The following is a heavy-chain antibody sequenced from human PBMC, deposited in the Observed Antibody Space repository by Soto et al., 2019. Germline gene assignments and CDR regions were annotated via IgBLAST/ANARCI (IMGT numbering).Heavy chain of an antibody. V-gene: IGHV3-66*01. CDR2: IQSGGTT. D-gene: IGHD3-22*01. Sequence: GGSLRLSCAASGFTVNSKYMTWVRQAPGKGLEWVSLIQSGGTTYYADSVKGRFTISRDNSKNTLYLQMNSLRAEDTAVYYCARDNDSSGYYSFDWGQGTLVTVSS. CDR3: ARDNDSSGYYSFD. CDR1: GFTVNSKY. J-gene: IGHJ4*02.